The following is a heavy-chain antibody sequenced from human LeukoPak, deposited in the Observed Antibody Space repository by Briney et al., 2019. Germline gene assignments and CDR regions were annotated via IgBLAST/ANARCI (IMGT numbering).Heavy chain of an antibody. Sequence: SETLSLTCTVSGGSISSGSYYWSWIRQPAGKGLEWIGRIYTSGNTNYNFSLKSRVTISLDTSENQISLKLSSVTAADTAVYFCAREDDSSTWYGFFDYWGQGTLVTVSS. CDR3: AREDDSSTWYGFFDY. CDR2: IYTSGNT. D-gene: IGHD6-13*01. V-gene: IGHV4-61*02. J-gene: IGHJ4*02. CDR1: GGSISSGSYY.